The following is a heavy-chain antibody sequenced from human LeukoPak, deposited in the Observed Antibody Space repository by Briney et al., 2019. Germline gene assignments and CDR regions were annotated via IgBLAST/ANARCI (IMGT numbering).Heavy chain of an antibody. CDR3: AREGYDSIAFDI. J-gene: IGHJ3*02. CDR2: MSYSGST. Sequence: SETLSLTCTVSGGSISSYSWSWIRQPPGKGLEWIGYMSYSGSTNYNPSLESRVTISVDTSKNQFSLKLSSVTAADTAVYYCAREGYDSIAFDIWGQGTMVIVSS. V-gene: IGHV4-59*01. CDR1: GGSISSYS. D-gene: IGHD3-22*01.